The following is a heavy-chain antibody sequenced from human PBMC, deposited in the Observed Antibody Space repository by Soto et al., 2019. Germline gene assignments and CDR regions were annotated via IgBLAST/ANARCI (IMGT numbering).Heavy chain of an antibody. V-gene: IGHV3-30-3*01. D-gene: IGHD2-21*01. CDR1: KFTFSSYS. J-gene: IGHJ5*02. Sequence: QVQLVESGGGMVQPGRSLRLSCAASKFTFSSYSTHWVRQAPGKGLEWVAVISYNGTNKFYADSVKGRFTISRDNSKSILYLQMNSLRAEDTAVYYCARTALRRPITASGDFDPWGQGTLVIVTS. CDR2: ISYNGTNK. CDR3: ARTALRRPITASGDFDP.